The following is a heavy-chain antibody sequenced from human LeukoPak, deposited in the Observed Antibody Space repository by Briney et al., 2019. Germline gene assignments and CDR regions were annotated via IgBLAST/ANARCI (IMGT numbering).Heavy chain of an antibody. V-gene: IGHV1-18*01. CDR3: ARDPPASFCGGDCYYYFDS. J-gene: IGHJ4*01. CDR1: GYTFMNYG. D-gene: IGHD2-21*02. CDR2: ISAYNGNT. Sequence: GSVRVSCKASGYTFMNYGMSWVRQAPGKGLEWMGWISAYNGNTNYAETLQGRVTITTDTSTSTAYMELRSLRAEDTAGNYGARDPPASFCGGDCYYYFDSWGHGTPVTLSS.